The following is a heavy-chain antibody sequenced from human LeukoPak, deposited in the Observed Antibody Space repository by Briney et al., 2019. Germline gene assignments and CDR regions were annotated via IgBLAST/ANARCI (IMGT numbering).Heavy chain of an antibody. CDR1: GCTFTSYG. CDR3: ARDTPEISDCSSTSCPGAFDI. D-gene: IGHD2-2*01. Sequence: ASVKVSCKASGCTFTSYGISWVRQAPGQGLEWMGWISAYNGNTNYAQKLQGRVTMTTDTSTSTAYMELRSLRSDDTAVYYCARDTPEISDCSSTSCPGAFDIWGQGTMVTVSS. CDR2: ISAYNGNT. J-gene: IGHJ3*02. V-gene: IGHV1-18*01.